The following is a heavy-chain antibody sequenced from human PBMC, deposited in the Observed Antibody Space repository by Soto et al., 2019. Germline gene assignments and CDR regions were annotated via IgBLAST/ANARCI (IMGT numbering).Heavy chain of an antibody. Sequence: QVQLQESGPGLVKPSQTLSLTCTVSGGSISSGGYYWSWIRQHPGKGLEWIGYIYYSGSTYYNPSIKSRVTMSVDMSKNRFSMKLSAVTVADTAVFYCVGWDYYVGGGAFDIWGQGTMVTVSS. D-gene: IGHD3-10*02. J-gene: IGHJ3*02. CDR2: IYYSGST. CDR1: GGSISSGGYY. CDR3: VGWDYYVGGGAFDI. V-gene: IGHV4-31*03.